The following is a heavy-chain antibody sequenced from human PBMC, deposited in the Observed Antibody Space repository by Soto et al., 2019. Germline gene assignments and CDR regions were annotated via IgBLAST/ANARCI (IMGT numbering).Heavy chain of an antibody. CDR2: ISAYNGNT. CDR3: GYVGGYSTGDYSFDL. J-gene: IGHJ4*02. D-gene: IGHD5-18*01. V-gene: IGHV1-18*01. Sequence: ASVKVSCKASGYTFTSYGISWVRQAPGQGLEWMGWISAYNGNTNYAQKLQGRVTMTTDTSTSTAYMELRSLESDDTALYYCGYVGGYSTGDYSFDLWGQGTPVTVSS. CDR1: GYTFTSYG.